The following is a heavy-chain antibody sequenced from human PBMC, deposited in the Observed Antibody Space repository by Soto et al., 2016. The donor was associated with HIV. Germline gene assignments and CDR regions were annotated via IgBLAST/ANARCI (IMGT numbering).Heavy chain of an antibody. CDR2: IDPSSGGT. Sequence: QVQLVQSGADMKKPGASVKVSCKASGYTFTDYYIHWVRQAPGQGLEWMGWIDPSSGGTKYAQKFHGRVTMTRDTSISTAYMDLSRLTSDDTAVYFCARRRSNDGDLLFDPWGQGTLVTVSS. CDR1: GYTFTDYY. CDR3: ARRRSNDGDLLFDP. V-gene: IGHV1-2*02. J-gene: IGHJ5*02. D-gene: IGHD4-17*01.